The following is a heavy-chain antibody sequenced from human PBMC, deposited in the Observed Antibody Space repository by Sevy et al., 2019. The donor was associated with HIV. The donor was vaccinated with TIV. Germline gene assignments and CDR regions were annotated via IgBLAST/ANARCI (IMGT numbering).Heavy chain of an antibody. V-gene: IGHV3-23*01. CDR1: GFTFSSYA. J-gene: IGHJ6*04. CDR3: ARDPPSYDFWSGPPTGMDV. D-gene: IGHD3-3*01. CDR2: ISGSGGST. Sequence: GGSLRLSCAASGFTFSSYAMSWVRQAPGKGLEWVSAISGSGGSTYYADSVKGRFTISRDKSKNTLYLQMNSLRAEDTAVYYCARDPPSYDFWSGPPTGMDVWGKGTTVTVSS.